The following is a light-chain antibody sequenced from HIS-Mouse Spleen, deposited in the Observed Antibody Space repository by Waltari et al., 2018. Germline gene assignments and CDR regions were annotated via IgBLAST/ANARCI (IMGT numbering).Light chain of an antibody. CDR3: QQYGSSSALT. CDR1: QSVSSSY. V-gene: IGKV3-20*01. J-gene: IGKJ4*01. Sequence: EIVLTQSPGTLSLSPGERATLSCRASQSVSSSYLAWYQQKPGQAPRLLIYGASSRATGIPDRFSGNGSGTDFTLTISRLEPEDFAVYYCQQYGSSSALTFGGGTKVEIK. CDR2: GAS.